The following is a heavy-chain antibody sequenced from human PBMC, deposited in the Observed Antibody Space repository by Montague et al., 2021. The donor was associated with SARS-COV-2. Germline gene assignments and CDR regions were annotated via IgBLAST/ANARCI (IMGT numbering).Heavy chain of an antibody. D-gene: IGHD6-13*01. CDR3: ARDFVAAVPDRFDS. J-gene: IGHJ4*02. Sequence: SETLSLTYAVPGGFISSGNWWSWVRQPPGKGLEWIGEIFHSGAASYNPSLKSRLTISMDKSKNEFSLKLNSVTAADTAMYYCARDFVAAVPDRFDSWGQGVLVTVSS. CDR2: IFHSGAA. V-gene: IGHV4/OR15-8*02. CDR1: GGFISSGNW.